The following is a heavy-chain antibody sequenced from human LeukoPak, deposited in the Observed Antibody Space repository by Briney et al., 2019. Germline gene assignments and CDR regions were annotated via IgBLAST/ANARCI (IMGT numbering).Heavy chain of an antibody. Sequence: SETLSLTCAVYGGSFSGYYWSWIRQPPGKGLEWIGEINHSGSTNYNPSLKSRVTISVDTSKNQFSLKLSSVTAADTAVYYCARGLFMITFGGVIVRHLHFDYWGQGTLVTVSS. D-gene: IGHD3-16*02. CDR2: INHSGST. J-gene: IGHJ4*02. V-gene: IGHV4-34*01. CDR3: ARGLFMITFGGVIVRHLHFDY. CDR1: GGSFSGYY.